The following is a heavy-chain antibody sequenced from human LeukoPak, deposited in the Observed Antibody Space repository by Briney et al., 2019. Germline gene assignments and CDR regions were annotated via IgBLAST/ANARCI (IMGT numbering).Heavy chain of an antibody. CDR3: AHASHVKARKAPYMSPDV. CDR1: GFSLSTSGVG. V-gene: IGHV2-5*02. D-gene: IGHD1-14*01. CDR2: IYWDDDK. Sequence: SGPTLVKPTQTLTLTCTFSGFSLSTSGVGVGWIRQPPGKALEWLALIYWDDDKRYSPSLKSRLTITKDTSKNQVVLTMTNMDPVDTATYYCAHASHVKARKAPYMSPDVWGQGTLVTVSS. J-gene: IGHJ4*02.